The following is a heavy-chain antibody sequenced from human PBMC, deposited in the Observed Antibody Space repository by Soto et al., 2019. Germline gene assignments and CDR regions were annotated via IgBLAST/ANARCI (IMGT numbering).Heavy chain of an antibody. J-gene: IGHJ4*02. V-gene: IGHV4-34*01. D-gene: IGHD1-26*01. CDR3: ARFSTWDYYFDY. CDR2: INHSGST. Sequence: PSETLSLTCAVYGGSFSGYYWSWIRQPPGKGLEWIGEINHSGSTNYNPSLKSRVTISVDTSKNQFSLKLSSVTAADTAVYYCARFSTWDYYFDYWGQGTLVTVSS. CDR1: GGSFSGYY.